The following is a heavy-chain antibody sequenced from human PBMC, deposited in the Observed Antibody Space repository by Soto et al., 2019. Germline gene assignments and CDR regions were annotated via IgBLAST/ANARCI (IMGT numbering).Heavy chain of an antibody. J-gene: IGHJ4*02. CDR3: AFGNLSYYFDY. CDR1: GFSFSGFG. Sequence: GWSLRLSCAASGFSFSGFGMHWVRQAPGKGLEWVAIIWYDGSDKYYADSVRGRFTISRDNSKNTLSLQMNNLRAEDTAVYHCAFGNLSYYFDYWGQGPPVTVSS. CDR2: IWYDGSDK. V-gene: IGHV3-33*01. D-gene: IGHD3-16*01.